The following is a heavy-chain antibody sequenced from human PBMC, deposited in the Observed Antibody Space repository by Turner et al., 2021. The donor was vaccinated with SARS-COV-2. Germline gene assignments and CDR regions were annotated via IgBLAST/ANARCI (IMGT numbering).Heavy chain of an antibody. D-gene: IGHD6-19*01. CDR2: IHHSGSS. Sequence: QVQLQQWGAGLLNPSATLSLTCAVYGGSFSGYYWSWIRQPPGKGLEWIGEIHHSGSSNYNPSLKSRVTISVDTSKNQFSLRLSSVTAADTAVYYCAGGQQWLVRGLFDYWGQGTLVTVSS. V-gene: IGHV4-34*01. J-gene: IGHJ4*02. CDR3: AGGQQWLVRGLFDY. CDR1: GGSFSGYY.